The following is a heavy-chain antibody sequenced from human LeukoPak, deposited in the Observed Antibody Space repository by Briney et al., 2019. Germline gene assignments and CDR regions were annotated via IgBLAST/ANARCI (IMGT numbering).Heavy chain of an antibody. J-gene: IGHJ4*02. CDR3: ARGPSGGSGHDY. CDR2: ISYSGNT. Sequence: PSETLSLTCTVSGGSISSYYWTWLRQPPGKGLEWVGYISYSGNTNHNPSLKSRVTMSVDTSKSQFSLKLNSVTAADTAVYYCARGPSGGSGHDYWGQGTLVTVSS. D-gene: IGHD3-16*01. V-gene: IGHV4-59*08. CDR1: GGSISSYY.